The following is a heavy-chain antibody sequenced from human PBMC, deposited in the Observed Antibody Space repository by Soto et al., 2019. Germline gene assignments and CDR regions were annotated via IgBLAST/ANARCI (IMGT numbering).Heavy chain of an antibody. Sequence: PSETLSLTCAVYGGSFSGYYWSWIRQSPGKGLEWIGEINHSGSTNYNPSLKSRVTISVDTSKNQFSLKLSSVTAADTAVYYCARRVWGSYRYRWFDPWGQGILVTVSS. CDR2: INHSGST. D-gene: IGHD3-16*02. J-gene: IGHJ5*02. CDR1: GGSFSGYY. V-gene: IGHV4-34*01. CDR3: ARRVWGSYRYRWFDP.